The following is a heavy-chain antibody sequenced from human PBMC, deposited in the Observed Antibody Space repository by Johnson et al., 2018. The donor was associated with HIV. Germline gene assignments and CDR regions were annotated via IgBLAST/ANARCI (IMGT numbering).Heavy chain of an antibody. CDR3: ARDVASVYGSGDHAFDI. CDR1: GFTFGSYD. Sequence: VQLVESGGGVVQPGRSLRLSCAASGFTFGSYDMSWVRQAPGKGLQYVSAISSNGGSTYYANSVKGRFTISRDNSRNTLYLQMGRLRVEDMAVYYCARDVASVYGSGDHAFDIWGQGTMVTVSS. V-gene: IGHV3-64*01. J-gene: IGHJ3*02. CDR2: ISSNGGST. D-gene: IGHD3-10*01.